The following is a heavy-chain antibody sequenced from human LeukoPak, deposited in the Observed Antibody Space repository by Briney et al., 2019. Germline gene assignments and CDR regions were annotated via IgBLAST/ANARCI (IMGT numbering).Heavy chain of an antibody. D-gene: IGHD3-22*01. CDR1: GFTFSSYA. CDR2: ISGSGGST. J-gene: IGHJ4*02. V-gene: IGHV3-23*01. CDR3: AKDLYYYDSNPMDYFDY. Sequence: GGSLRLSCAASGFTFSSYAMSWVRQAPGKGLEWVSAISGSGGSTYYADSVKGRFTISRDNSKNTLYLQMNSLRAEDTAVYYCAKDLYYYDSNPMDYFDYWGQGNLVTVSS.